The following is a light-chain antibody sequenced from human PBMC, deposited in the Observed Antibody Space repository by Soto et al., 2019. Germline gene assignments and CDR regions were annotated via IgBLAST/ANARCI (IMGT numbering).Light chain of an antibody. CDR3: QQRSNWPLT. CDR2: DAA. CDR1: QSVSSY. V-gene: IGKV3-11*01. Sequence: ETVLTQSPGTLSLSPGERATLSCRASQSVSSYLAWYQQKPGQAPRLLIYDAANRATGIPARFSGSGSGTDVTLTISSLEPEDFAVYYCQQRSNWPLTFGGGTKVDIK. J-gene: IGKJ4*02.